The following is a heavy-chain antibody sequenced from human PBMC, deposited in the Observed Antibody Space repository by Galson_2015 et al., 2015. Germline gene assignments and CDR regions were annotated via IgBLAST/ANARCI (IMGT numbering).Heavy chain of an antibody. CDR1: GGSISSSSYY. Sequence: SETLSLTCTVSGGSISSSSYYWGWIRQPPGKGLEWIGSIYYSGSTYYNPSLKSRVTISVDTSKNQFSLKLSSVTAADTAVYYCARNLVPRIVVVVAATLNWFDPWGQGTLVTVSS. J-gene: IGHJ5*02. V-gene: IGHV4-39*07. CDR2: IYYSGST. D-gene: IGHD2-15*01. CDR3: ARNLVPRIVVVVAATLNWFDP.